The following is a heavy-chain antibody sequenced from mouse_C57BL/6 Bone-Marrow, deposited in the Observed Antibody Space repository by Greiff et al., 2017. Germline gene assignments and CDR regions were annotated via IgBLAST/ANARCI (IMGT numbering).Heavy chain of an antibody. V-gene: IGHV1-64*01. D-gene: IGHD1-1*01. Sequence: QVQLQQPGAELVKPGASVKLSCKASGYTFTSYWMHWVKQRPGQGLEWIGMILPNSGSTNYNEKFKGKATLTVDTSSSTAYMELHSLTSEDSAAYFCARLEFDGSSGDWYFDVWGTGTTVTVSS. CDR1: GYTFTSYW. CDR3: ARLEFDGSSGDWYFDV. J-gene: IGHJ1*03. CDR2: ILPNSGST.